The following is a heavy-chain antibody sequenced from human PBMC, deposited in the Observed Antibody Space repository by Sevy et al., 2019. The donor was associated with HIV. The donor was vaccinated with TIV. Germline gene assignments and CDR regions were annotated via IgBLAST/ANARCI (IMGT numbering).Heavy chain of an antibody. D-gene: IGHD1-20*01. CDR3: ARDLTAPYYYYGMDV. CDR2: IKQDGSEK. J-gene: IGHJ6*02. CDR1: GFTFSSFF. V-gene: IGHV3-7*01. Sequence: GGSLRLSCAASGFTFSSFFMSWVRQASGKGLEWVANIKQDGSEKYYVDSVKGRFTISRDNARNSVYLQMNSLRAEDTGVYYCARDLTAPYYYYGMDVWGQGTMVTVSS.